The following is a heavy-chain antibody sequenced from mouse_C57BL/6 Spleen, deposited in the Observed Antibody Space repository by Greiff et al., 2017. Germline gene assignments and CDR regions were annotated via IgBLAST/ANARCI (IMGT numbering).Heavy chain of an antibody. CDR1: GYAFTNYL. Sequence: QVQLKQSGAELVRPGTSVKVSCKASGYAFTNYLIEWVKQRPGQGLEWIGVINPGSGGTNYNEKFKGKATLTADKSSSTAYMQLSSLTSEDSAVYFCARDYSNYVGYYFDYWGQGTTLTVSS. J-gene: IGHJ2*01. V-gene: IGHV1-54*01. CDR3: ARDYSNYVGYYFDY. CDR2: INPGSGGT. D-gene: IGHD2-5*01.